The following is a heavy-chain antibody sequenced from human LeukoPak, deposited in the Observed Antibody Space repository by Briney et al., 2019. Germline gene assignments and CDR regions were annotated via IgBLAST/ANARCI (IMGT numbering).Heavy chain of an antibody. V-gene: IGHV3-30*14. Sequence: GGSLRLSCAASGFTFSSYAMHWVRQVPGKGLDWVAVISYDGSNKYYADSMKGRFTISRDNSKNTLYLQVNSLRAEDTAMYYCARNILFAFDIWGQGTMVTVSS. CDR1: GFTFSSYA. CDR3: ARNILFAFDI. J-gene: IGHJ3*02. CDR2: ISYDGSNK.